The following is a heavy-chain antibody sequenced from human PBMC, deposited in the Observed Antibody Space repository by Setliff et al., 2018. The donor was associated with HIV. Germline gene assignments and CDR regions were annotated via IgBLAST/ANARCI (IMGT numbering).Heavy chain of an antibody. D-gene: IGHD2-8*02. J-gene: IGHJ4*02. CDR2: ISGNGGNT. Sequence: LRLSCAAFGFTFNNYAMNWVRQAPGKGLEWVSGISGNGGNTLYADSVKGRFTISRDTSRNTLYLQRNSLRADDTAVYYCATAPQRCTGGNCLLLSLNSWGQGTLVTVSS. V-gene: IGHV3-23*01. CDR1: GFTFNNYA. CDR3: ATAPQRCTGGNCLLLSLNS.